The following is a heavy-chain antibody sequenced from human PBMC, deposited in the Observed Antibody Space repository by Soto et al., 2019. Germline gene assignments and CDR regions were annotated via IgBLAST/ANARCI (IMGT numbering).Heavy chain of an antibody. D-gene: IGHD4-17*01. Sequence: LSLTCSVPSGCISSDRYYWTWIRPSPGKGLEWIGHIYYTGTTHYNPSVTSRVIILLDKSKDQFSLTLTSVTAADTGVYYCATVMHDYGTNWVDSWGQGILVTVS. J-gene: IGHJ5*01. CDR3: ATVMHDYGTNWVDS. CDR2: IYYTGTT. CDR1: SGCISSDRYY. V-gene: IGHV4-30-4*01.